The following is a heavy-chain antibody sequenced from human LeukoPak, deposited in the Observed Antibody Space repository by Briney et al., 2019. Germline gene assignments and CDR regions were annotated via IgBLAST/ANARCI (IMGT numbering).Heavy chain of an antibody. J-gene: IGHJ4*02. CDR2: INPSGGST. CDR1: GYTFTSYY. Sequence: ASVKVSCKASGYTFTSYYMHWVRQAPGQGLEWMGIINPSGGSTSYAQKFQGRITMTRDTSTSTVYMGLSSLRSEDTAVYYCARSMGPDWGEDYWGQGTLVTVSS. V-gene: IGHV1-46*01. CDR3: ARSMGPDWGEDY. D-gene: IGHD7-27*01.